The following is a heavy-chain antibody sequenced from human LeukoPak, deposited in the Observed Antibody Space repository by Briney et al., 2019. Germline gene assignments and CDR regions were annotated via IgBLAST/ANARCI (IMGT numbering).Heavy chain of an antibody. CDR1: GPTFISYA. J-gene: IGHJ3*02. D-gene: IGHD3-9*01. Sequence: GGPLSLSCPLSGPTFISYAMRWARQAPGNGREWVSAISVSGGHTFYADSRKGRFSISRDPTKNTLYLQTTSLRAEDMAVYYCPKVRYFGPSAFDIWGPGTTVTVSS. CDR3: PKVRYFGPSAFDI. CDR2: ISVSGGHT. V-gene: IGHV3-23*01.